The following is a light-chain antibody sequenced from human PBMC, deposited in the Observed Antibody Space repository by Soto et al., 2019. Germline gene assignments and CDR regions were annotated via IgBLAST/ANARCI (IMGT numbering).Light chain of an antibody. CDR3: QQRTRWPMT. J-gene: IGKJ5*01. CDR1: QSVSRY. CDR2: DAS. V-gene: IGKV3-11*01. Sequence: IVLTQSPATLSLSPGEGATLSCRASQSVSRYLAWYQQKSGQAPRLLIYDASNRATGIPARFSGSGSGTDFTLTISSLEPEDFAVYYCQQRTRWPMTFGQGTRLEIK.